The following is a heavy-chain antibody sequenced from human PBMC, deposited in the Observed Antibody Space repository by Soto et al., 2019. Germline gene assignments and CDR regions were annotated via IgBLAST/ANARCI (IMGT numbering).Heavy chain of an antibody. D-gene: IGHD4-17*01. CDR3: ARAYGGNPALFDP. CDR2: IYTGGST. Sequence: EVQLVESGGGLIQPGGSLRLSCAASGFTVSRDYMSWVRQAPGKGLEWVSVIYTGGSTYYADSVKGRFTFSSDNSKNTLYLQMKSLRAEDTAVYYCARAYGGNPALFDPWGQGTLVTVSS. V-gene: IGHV3-53*01. J-gene: IGHJ5*02. CDR1: GFTVSRDY.